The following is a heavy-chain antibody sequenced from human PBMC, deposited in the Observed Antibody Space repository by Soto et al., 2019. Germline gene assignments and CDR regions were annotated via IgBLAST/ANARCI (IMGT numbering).Heavy chain of an antibody. D-gene: IGHD1-1*01. CDR3: ARDGTGTTGWFDP. J-gene: IGHJ5*02. CDR2: IYTTGST. V-gene: IGHV4-4*07. Sequence: SETLSLTCTVSGGSISSYYCSWSRQPAGKGLEWIGRIYTTGSTIYNPSLKSRITMSVDTSKNQFSLKVSTVTAADTAVYYCARDGTGTTGWFDPWGQGTLVTVSS. CDR1: GGSISSYY.